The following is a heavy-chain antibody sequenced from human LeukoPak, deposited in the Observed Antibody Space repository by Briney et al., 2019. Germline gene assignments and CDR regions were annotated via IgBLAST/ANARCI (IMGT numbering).Heavy chain of an antibody. V-gene: IGHV1-69*05. Sequence: SVKVSCKASGGTFSSYAISWVRQAPGQGLEWMGGIIPIFGTPNYAQKFQGRVTITTDESTSTAYMELSSLRSEDTAVYYCARGSGSYSPTYYFDYWGQGTLVTVSS. CDR3: ARGSGSYSPTYYFDY. CDR2: IIPIFGTP. CDR1: GGTFSSYA. J-gene: IGHJ4*02. D-gene: IGHD1-26*01.